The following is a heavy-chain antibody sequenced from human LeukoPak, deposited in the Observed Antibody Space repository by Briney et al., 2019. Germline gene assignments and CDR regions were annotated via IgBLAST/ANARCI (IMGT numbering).Heavy chain of an antibody. D-gene: IGHD6-13*01. CDR1: GGSFSGYY. CDR3: ARADPGQSRPFDY. V-gene: IGHV4-34*01. CDR2: INHSGST. Sequence: SETLSLTCAVYGGSFSGYYWSWIRQPPGKGLEWIGEINHSGSTNYNPSLKSRVTISVDTSKNQFSLKLSSVTAADTAVYYCARADPGQSRPFDYWGQGTLVTVSS. J-gene: IGHJ4*02.